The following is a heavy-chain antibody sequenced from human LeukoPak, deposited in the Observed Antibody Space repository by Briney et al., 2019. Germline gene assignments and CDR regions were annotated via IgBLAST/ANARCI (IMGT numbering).Heavy chain of an antibody. CDR2: MYQTGSS. J-gene: IGHJ4*02. D-gene: IGHD2-21*01. Sequence: SETLSLTCSVSGYSIGSGHYWGWIRQPPGKGLEWIGSMYQTGSSYYSPSLKSRVTISLDTSKNQISLKLTFVTAADTAFYFCARENVVAQGTFDYWGQGTLVTVSS. CDR3: ARENVVAQGTFDY. V-gene: IGHV4-38-2*02. CDR1: GYSIGSGHY.